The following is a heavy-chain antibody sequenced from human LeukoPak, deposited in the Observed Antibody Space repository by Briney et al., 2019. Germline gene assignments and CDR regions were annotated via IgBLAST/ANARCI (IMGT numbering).Heavy chain of an antibody. Sequence: ASVKVSCKSSGYTFTSYGISWVRQAPGQGHEWMGWTSAYNGNTNYAQKLQGRVTMTTDTSTSTAYMELRRLRSDDTAVYYCARDLGLGWFDPWGQGTLVTVSS. CDR2: TSAYNGNT. V-gene: IGHV1-18*01. J-gene: IGHJ5*02. D-gene: IGHD3-16*01. CDR1: GYTFTSYG. CDR3: ARDLGLGWFDP.